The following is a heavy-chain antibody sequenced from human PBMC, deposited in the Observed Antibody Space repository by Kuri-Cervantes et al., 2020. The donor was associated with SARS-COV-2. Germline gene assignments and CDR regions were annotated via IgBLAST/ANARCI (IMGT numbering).Heavy chain of an antibody. Sequence: ASVKVSCKASGCTFTTYDINWVRQATGQGLEWMGWMNPNSGNTGYAQKFQGRVTLTRDTSISTAYMELNSLTSEDTAVYYCTRHPTYFDYWGQGTLVTV. CDR1: GCTFTTYD. CDR2: MNPNSGNT. J-gene: IGHJ4*02. V-gene: IGHV1-8*01. CDR3: TRHPTYFDY.